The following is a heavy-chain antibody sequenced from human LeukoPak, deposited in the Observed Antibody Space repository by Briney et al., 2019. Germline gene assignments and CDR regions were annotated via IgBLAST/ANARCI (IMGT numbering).Heavy chain of an antibody. V-gene: IGHV3-23*01. D-gene: IGHD5-24*01. CDR1: GFTFSSYA. Sequence: ASVKVSCKASGFTFSSYAMSWVRQAPGKGLEWVSAISGSGGSTYYADSVKGRFTISRDNSKNTLYLQMNSLRAEDTAVYYCAKFRDGYNYYFDYWGQGTLVTVSS. CDR2: ISGSGGST. J-gene: IGHJ4*02. CDR3: AKFRDGYNYYFDY.